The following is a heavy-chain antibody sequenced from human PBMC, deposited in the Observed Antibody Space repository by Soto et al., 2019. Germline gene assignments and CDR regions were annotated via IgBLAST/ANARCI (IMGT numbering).Heavy chain of an antibody. V-gene: IGHV4-39*07. CDR1: GGSINSLSHY. D-gene: IGHD4-17*01. CDR2: IFFTGRT. Sequence: PSETLSLTCTISGGSINSLSHYWGWVRQPPGKGLEWIGSIFFTGRTYYTPSLKSRVTISADTSKNRFSLRLSSVTTADTALYYCARTTAVPNTLRSRYFFDYWGQGTLVTVSS. J-gene: IGHJ4*02. CDR3: ARTTAVPNTLRSRYFFDY.